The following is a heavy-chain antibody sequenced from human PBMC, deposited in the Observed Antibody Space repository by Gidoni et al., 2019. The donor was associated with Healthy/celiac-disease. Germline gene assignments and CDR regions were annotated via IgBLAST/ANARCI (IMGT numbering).Heavy chain of an antibody. CDR2: ISGSGGST. V-gene: IGHV3-23*01. J-gene: IGHJ4*02. CDR3: ATQVVVVPAD. D-gene: IGHD2-2*01. Sequence: FSSYAMSWVRQAPGKGLEWVSAISGSGGSTYYADSVKGRFTISRDNSKNTLYLQMNSLRAEDTAVYYCATQVVVVPADWGQGTLVTVSS. CDR1: FSSYA.